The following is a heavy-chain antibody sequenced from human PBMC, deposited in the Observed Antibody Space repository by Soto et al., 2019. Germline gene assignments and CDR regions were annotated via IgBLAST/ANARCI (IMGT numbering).Heavy chain of an antibody. V-gene: IGHV6-1*01. CDR3: ARGYYGMGV. CDR2: TYYRSKWYN. Sequence: KQSQTLSLTCAISGDSVSSNSAFWNWVRQSPSRGLEWLGRTYYRSKWYNDYAVSVKSRITINADTSKNQFSLHLNSVTPEDTAVYYCARGYYGMGVWGQGTTVTVSS. CDR1: GDSVSSNSAF. J-gene: IGHJ6*02.